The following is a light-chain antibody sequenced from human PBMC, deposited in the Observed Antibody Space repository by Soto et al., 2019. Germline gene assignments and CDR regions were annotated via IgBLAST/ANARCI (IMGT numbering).Light chain of an antibody. Sequence: QSVLTQPPSVSGSPGQSITISCTGTSSDIGAYKYVSWYQQHPGKAPKLLIHEVSNRPSGVSDRFSGSKSGNTASLTISGLQAEDEADYYCSSFTSRSTSVFGTGTKVTVL. CDR2: EVS. CDR3: SSFTSRSTSV. V-gene: IGLV2-14*01. J-gene: IGLJ1*01. CDR1: SSDIGAYKY.